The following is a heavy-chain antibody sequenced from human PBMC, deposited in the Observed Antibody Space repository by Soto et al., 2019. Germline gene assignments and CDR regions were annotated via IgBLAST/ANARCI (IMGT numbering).Heavy chain of an antibody. V-gene: IGHV3-30-3*01. CDR1: GFNFSFYA. Sequence: PGGSLRLSCASSGFNFSFYAMHWVRQTPGKGLEWVAVISFDGNNIYYADSVRGRFTISRDSSSSMLYLQMNNLKPEDSAIYYCARVGCSSIWRVNQFDNWGQGTLVTVYS. CDR2: ISFDGNNI. D-gene: IGHD2-2*01. CDR3: ARVGCSSIWRVNQFDN. J-gene: IGHJ4*02.